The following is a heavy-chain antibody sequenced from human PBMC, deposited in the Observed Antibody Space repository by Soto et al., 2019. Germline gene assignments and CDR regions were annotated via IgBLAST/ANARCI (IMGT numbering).Heavy chain of an antibody. CDR2: IYWDDDK. J-gene: IGHJ6*02. CDR3: AHSRCGGDCLRSYSSHYYFGMDV. CDR1: GFSLSTGGVG. D-gene: IGHD2-21*02. Sequence: QITLKESGPTLVKPTQTLTLTCTFSGFSLSTGGVGVGWIRQPPGKALEWLALIYWDDDKRYSPSLKSRLTVPKDPSKNQVVLTMTNLDPVDTATYYCAHSRCGGDCLRSYSSHYYFGMDVWGQGTTVTVSS. V-gene: IGHV2-5*02.